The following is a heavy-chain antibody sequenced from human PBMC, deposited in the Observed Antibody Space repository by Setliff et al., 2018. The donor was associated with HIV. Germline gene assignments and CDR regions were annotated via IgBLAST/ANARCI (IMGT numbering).Heavy chain of an antibody. Sequence: PSETLSLTCTVSGGSISSSSYYWTWIRQPAGQGLEWIGRIYTTGSTNYNPSLKSRVTISVDTSKNQFSLKLSSVTAADTAVYYCARQDQYDDSGYYVGFYGMDVWGQGTTVTVSS. J-gene: IGHJ6*02. CDR1: GGSISSSSYY. V-gene: IGHV4-61*02. CDR2: IYTTGST. CDR3: ARQDQYDDSGYYVGFYGMDV. D-gene: IGHD3-22*01.